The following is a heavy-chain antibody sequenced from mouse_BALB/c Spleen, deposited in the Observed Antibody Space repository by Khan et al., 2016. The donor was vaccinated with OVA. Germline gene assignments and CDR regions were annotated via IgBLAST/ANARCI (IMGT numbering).Heavy chain of an antibody. CDR1: GYAFTNYL. V-gene: IGHV1-54*01. Sequence: QVQLKQSGAELVRPGTSVKVSCKASGYAFTNYLIEWVKQRPGQGLEWIGLINPGSGGTNYNEKFKGMATLTAANSSSTAYMTRSSLTSDASAVDVCARQGANGCWFAYWGQGTLVTVSA. CDR3: ARQGANGCWFAY. CDR2: INPGSGGT. J-gene: IGHJ3*01.